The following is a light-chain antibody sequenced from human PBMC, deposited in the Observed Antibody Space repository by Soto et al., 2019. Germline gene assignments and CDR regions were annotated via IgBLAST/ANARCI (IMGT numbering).Light chain of an antibody. CDR3: QQRYNIPRP. CDR1: QSISTY. Sequence: DIQMTQSPSSLSASVGDRVTITCRASQSISTYLNWYQQKPGKAPKVLIYAASSLQTGVPSRFSGSGSGTDFTLTISSLQPVVLATYYCQQRYNIPRPFCQGPKLDIK. V-gene: IGKV1-39*01. CDR2: AAS. J-gene: IGKJ1*01.